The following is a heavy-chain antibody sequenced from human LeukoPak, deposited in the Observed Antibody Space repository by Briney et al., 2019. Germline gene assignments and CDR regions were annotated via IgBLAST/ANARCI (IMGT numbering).Heavy chain of an antibody. CDR2: IYHSGST. CDR3: ARLVAATGNFDY. J-gene: IGHJ4*02. D-gene: IGHD6-13*01. Sequence: PSETLSLTCTVSGGSFSTYSWSWIRQPPGKGLEWIGYIYHSGSTYYNPSLKSRVTISVDRSKNQFSLKLSSVTAADTAVYYCARLVAATGNFDYWGQGTLVTVSS. CDR1: GGSFSTYS. V-gene: IGHV4-30-2*01.